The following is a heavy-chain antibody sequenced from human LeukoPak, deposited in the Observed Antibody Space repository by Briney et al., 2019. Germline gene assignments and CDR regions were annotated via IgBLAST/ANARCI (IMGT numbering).Heavy chain of an antibody. CDR2: ISGSGGST. V-gene: IGHV3-23*01. CDR3: AKLEDDYYDSSGYSDY. CDR1: GFTFSSYD. J-gene: IGHJ4*02. Sequence: GGSLRLSCAASGFTFSSYDMSWVRQAPGKGLEWVSAISGSGGSTYYADFVKGRFTISRDNSKNTLYLQMNSLRAEDTAVYYCAKLEDDYYDSSGYSDYWGQGTLVTVSS. D-gene: IGHD3-22*01.